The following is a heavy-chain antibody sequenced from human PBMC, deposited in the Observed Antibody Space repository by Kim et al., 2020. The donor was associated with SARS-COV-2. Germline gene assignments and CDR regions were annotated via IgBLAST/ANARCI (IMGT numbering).Heavy chain of an antibody. CDR2: ISSSSSYI. Sequence: GGSLRLSCAASGFTFSSYSMNWVRQAPGKGLEWVSSISSSSSYIYYADSVKGRFTISRDNAKNSLYLQMNSLRAEDTAVYYCARDSDVVLMVYAIQDYYGMDVWGQGTTVTVSS. V-gene: IGHV3-21*01. CDR3: ARDSDVVLMVYAIQDYYGMDV. D-gene: IGHD2-8*01. CDR1: GFTFSSYS. J-gene: IGHJ6*02.